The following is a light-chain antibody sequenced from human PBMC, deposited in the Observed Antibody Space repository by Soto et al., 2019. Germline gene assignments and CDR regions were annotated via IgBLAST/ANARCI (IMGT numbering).Light chain of an antibody. CDR2: AVS. Sequence: QSALTQPASVSGSPGQSITISCSGTGSDIGSYDHVAWYQQFPGKSPKLIIYAVSDRPSGVSDRFSGSKSGISASLTISGLQTADEADYYCISYTDRQSYLFGTWTKVTV. CDR1: GSDIGSYDH. V-gene: IGLV2-14*03. CDR3: ISYTDRQSYL. J-gene: IGLJ1*01.